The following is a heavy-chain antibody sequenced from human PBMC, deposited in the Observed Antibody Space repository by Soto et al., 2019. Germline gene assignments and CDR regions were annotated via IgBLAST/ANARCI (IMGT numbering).Heavy chain of an antibody. CDR2: ISSSSSYI. J-gene: IGHJ4*02. CDR1: GFTFSSYS. Sequence: GGSLRLSCAASGFTFSSYSMNWVRQAPGKGLEWVSSISSSSSYIYYADSVKGRFTISRDNAKNSLYLQMNSLRAEDTAVYYCARDKGRGLYSGYDLGYFDYWGQGTLVTVSS. CDR3: ARDKGRGLYSGYDLGYFDY. V-gene: IGHV3-21*01. D-gene: IGHD5-12*01.